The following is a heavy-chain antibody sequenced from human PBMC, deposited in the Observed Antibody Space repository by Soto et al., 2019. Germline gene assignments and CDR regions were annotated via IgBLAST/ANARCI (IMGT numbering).Heavy chain of an antibody. J-gene: IGHJ6*02. CDR2: TYYRSRWYS. CDR3: ARSEEDSDYYYYGLDV. V-gene: IGHV6-1*01. Sequence: SQTLSLTCVISGGSVSSSSVAWNWVRQSPSRGLEWLGRTYYRSRWYSDFAVSVRGRIVINADTSKNQFSLQLNSVTPEDTAVYFCARSEEDSDYYYYGLDVWGQGTTVTVSS. CDR1: GGSVSSSSVA. D-gene: IGHD2-15*01.